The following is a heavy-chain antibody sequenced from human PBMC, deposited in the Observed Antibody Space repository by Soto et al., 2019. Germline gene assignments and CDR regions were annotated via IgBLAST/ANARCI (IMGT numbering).Heavy chain of an antibody. J-gene: IGHJ5*02. V-gene: IGHV3-33*08. CDR2: IWYDGSNK. CDR3: ARDDWFDP. Sequence: VGSLRLSCEASGFAFSSYAMHWVCQAPGKGLEWVAVIWYDGSNKDYADSVKGRFTISRDNSKNTLYLQMNSLRAEDTAVYYCARDDWFDPWGQGTLVTVSS. CDR1: GFAFSSYA.